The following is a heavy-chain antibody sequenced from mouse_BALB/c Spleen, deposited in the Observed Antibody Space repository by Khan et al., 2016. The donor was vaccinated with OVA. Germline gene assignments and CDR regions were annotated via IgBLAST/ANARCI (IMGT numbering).Heavy chain of an antibody. Sequence: VQLQQSGAELAKPGASVKMSCKASGYTFTTYWMHWVKQRPGQGLEWIGYINPTSGYTDYNEKFKDKAPLSAAKSSSTAYMQLSSLTSEDSAVYYCTRDRIDYWGQGTTLTVSS. J-gene: IGHJ2*01. CDR1: GYTFTTYW. CDR2: INPTSGYT. CDR3: TRDRIDY. V-gene: IGHV1-7*01.